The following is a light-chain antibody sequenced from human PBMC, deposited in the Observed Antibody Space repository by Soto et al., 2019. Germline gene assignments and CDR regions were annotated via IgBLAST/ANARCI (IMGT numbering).Light chain of an antibody. V-gene: IGKV1-5*03. CDR3: QQYNSFTWT. CDR2: KAS. J-gene: IGKJ1*01. CDR1: QSISSW. Sequence: IQMTQSPSTLSASVGDRVTIICRASQSISSWLAWYQQKGGKAPKLLISKASNLDSGVPSRFSGSGSGTEFNLTISSLQPEDFATYYCQQYNSFTWTFGQGTKLDIK.